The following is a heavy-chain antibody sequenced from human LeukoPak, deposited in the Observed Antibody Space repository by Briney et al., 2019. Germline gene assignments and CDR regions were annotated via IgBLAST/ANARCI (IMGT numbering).Heavy chain of an antibody. CDR3: AREKYGSDATKLNWFDP. Sequence: PGGSLRLSCAASGFTFDDYAMHWVRQAPGKGLEWVAFIWYDGSNKYYADSVKGRFTISRDNSKNTLYLQMNSLRAEDTAVYYCAREKYGSDATKLNWFDPWGQGTLVTVSS. D-gene: IGHD3-10*01. V-gene: IGHV3-30*02. CDR2: IWYDGSNK. CDR1: GFTFDDYA. J-gene: IGHJ5*02.